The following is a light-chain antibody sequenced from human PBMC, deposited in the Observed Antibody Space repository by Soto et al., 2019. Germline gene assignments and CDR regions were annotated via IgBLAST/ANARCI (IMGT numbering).Light chain of an antibody. Sequence: EIVLTQSPGTLSLSPGERATLSCRASQSVSTNYLAWYQQKPGQSPRLLIYGATSRATGIPDRFSGSGSGTDFILTISRLEPEDFALYFCQQYGSSPYTFVQGTKLDIK. CDR3: QQYGSSPYT. V-gene: IGKV3-20*01. CDR1: QSVSTNY. J-gene: IGKJ2*01. CDR2: GAT.